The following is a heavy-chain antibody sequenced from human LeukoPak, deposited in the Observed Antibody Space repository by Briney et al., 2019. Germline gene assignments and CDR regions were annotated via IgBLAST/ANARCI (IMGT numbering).Heavy chain of an antibody. CDR1: GYTFTSYY. J-gene: IGHJ3*02. Sequence: ASVKVSCKASGYTFTSYYMHWVRQAPGQGLEWMGIINPSGGSKSYAQKFQGRVTINRDTSTSTVYMELSSLRSEDTAVYYCAGDPGKDKAMVDDAFDIWGQGTMVTVSS. D-gene: IGHD5-18*01. CDR3: AGDPGKDKAMVDDAFDI. CDR2: INPSGGSK. V-gene: IGHV1-46*01.